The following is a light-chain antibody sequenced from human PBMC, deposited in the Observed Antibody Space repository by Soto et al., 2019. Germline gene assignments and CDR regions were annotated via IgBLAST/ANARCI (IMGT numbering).Light chain of an antibody. CDR2: SNS. Sequence: QSVLTQPPSTSGTPGHRVTLSCSGSYSNIGTHYVYWYQQLPGTAPKPVIYSNSQRPSGVTDRFSGSKSGTSASLAISGLRSEDEADYYCAAWDDSLYGVIFGGGTKLTVL. CDR3: AAWDDSLYGVI. J-gene: IGLJ2*01. CDR1: YSNIGTHY. V-gene: IGLV1-47*02.